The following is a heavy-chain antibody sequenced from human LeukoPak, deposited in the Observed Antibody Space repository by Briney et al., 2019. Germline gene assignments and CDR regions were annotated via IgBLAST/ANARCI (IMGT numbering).Heavy chain of an antibody. D-gene: IGHD2-8*01. CDR3: ARDGLGYCTNGVCYTFGDY. J-gene: IGHJ4*02. CDR1: GGTFSSYA. CDR2: IIPIFGTA. V-gene: IGHV1-69*06. Sequence: ASVKVSCKASGGTFSSYAISWVRQAPGQGLEWMGGIIPIFGTANYAQKFQGRVTITADKSTSTAYMELRSLRSDDTAVYYCARDGLGYCTNGVCYTFGDYWGQGTLVTVSS.